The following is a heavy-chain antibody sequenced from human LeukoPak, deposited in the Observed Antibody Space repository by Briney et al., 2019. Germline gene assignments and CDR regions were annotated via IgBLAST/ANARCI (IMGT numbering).Heavy chain of an antibody. CDR1: GFTFGDYA. J-gene: IGHJ4*02. D-gene: IGHD4-17*01. V-gene: IGHV3-49*03. Sequence: PGGSLRLSCTASGFTFGDYAMSWFRQAPGKGLEWVGFIRSKAYGGTTEYAASVKGRFTISRDDSKSIAYLQMNSLKTEDTAVYYCTRDLPGDYEGYAFDYWGQGTLVTVSS. CDR3: TRDLPGDYEGYAFDY. CDR2: IRSKAYGGTT.